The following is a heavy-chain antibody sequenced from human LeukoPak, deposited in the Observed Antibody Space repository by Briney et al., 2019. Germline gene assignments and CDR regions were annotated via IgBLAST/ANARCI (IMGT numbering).Heavy chain of an antibody. D-gene: IGHD1-26*01. CDR1: GYSFTSYY. CDR2: INPSGGST. V-gene: IGHV1-46*01. CDR3: VISSAYYNEADI. J-gene: IGHJ3*02. Sequence: ASVKVSCKTSGYSFTSYYIHWVRQAPGQGLEWMGIINPSGGSTTYAQKFQGRLTMASDTSTSTVYMELSSLRSEDTAMYYCVISSAYYNEADIWGQGTMVTVSS.